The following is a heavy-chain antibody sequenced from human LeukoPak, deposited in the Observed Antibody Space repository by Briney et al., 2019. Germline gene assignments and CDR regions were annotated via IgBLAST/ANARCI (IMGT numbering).Heavy chain of an antibody. CDR3: ATSMIRGVPPF. V-gene: IGHV1-2*02. J-gene: IGHJ4*02. D-gene: IGHD3-10*01. CDR2: INPNSGGT. Sequence: ASVKVSCKASGYTFTGYYMHWMRQAPGQGLEWMGWINPNSGGTNYAQKFQGRVTMTRDTSNSTAYMELSRLRSDDTAVYYCATSMIRGVPPFWGQGTLVTVSS. CDR1: GYTFTGYY.